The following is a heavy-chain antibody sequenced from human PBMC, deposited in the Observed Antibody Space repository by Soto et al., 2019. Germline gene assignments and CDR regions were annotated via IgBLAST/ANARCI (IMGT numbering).Heavy chain of an antibody. Sequence: EVQLVESGGGLVKPGGSLTLSCAASGFTFSNAWMNWVRQAPGKGLEWVGRIKSKTDGGTTNYAAPVQGRFTISRDDPRNPLYLKMNSLKTEDTAVYYCATLYHFDPWGQGTLVTVSS. CDR2: IKSKTDGGTT. V-gene: IGHV3-15*07. CDR1: GFTFSNAW. J-gene: IGHJ5*02. D-gene: IGHD2-2*01. CDR3: ATLYHFDP.